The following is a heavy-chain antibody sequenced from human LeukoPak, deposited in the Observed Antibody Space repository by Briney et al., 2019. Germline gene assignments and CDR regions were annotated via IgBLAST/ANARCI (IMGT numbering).Heavy chain of an antibody. Sequence: GGSLRLSCAASGFAFDEHGMSWVRQVPGKGLEWVSGINWSGGSTGYADPLRGRFTISRDNAKNSLYLQMDSLRAEDTALYYCARAPIASPFYFDYWGQGTLVTVSS. V-gene: IGHV3-20*04. CDR1: GFAFDEHG. CDR2: INWSGGST. J-gene: IGHJ4*02. D-gene: IGHD2-15*01. CDR3: ARAPIASPFYFDY.